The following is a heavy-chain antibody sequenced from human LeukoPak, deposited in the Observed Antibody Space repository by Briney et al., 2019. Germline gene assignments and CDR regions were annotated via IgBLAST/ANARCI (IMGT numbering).Heavy chain of an antibody. Sequence: PSETLSLTCAVYGGSFSGYYWSWIRQPPGKGLEWIGEINHSGSTNYNPSLKSRVTMSVDTSKNQFSLKLSSVTAADTAVYYCARGRVGATQGRRADFDYWGQGTLVTVSS. CDR1: GGSFSGYY. J-gene: IGHJ4*02. V-gene: IGHV4-34*01. CDR3: ARGRVGATQGRRADFDY. CDR2: INHSGST. D-gene: IGHD1-26*01.